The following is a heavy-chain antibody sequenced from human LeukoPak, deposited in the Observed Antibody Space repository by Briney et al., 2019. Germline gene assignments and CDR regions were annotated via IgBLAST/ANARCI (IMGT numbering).Heavy chain of an antibody. CDR1: GFTFSTYN. CDR2: ISGSSTII. CDR3: VRDWAGVVFDY. Sequence: GGSLRLSCAASGFTFSTYNMNWVRQAPGKGLEWISYISGSSTIISYADSVKGRFTISRENAKNSLYLQMNSLRAEDTAVYYCVRDWAGVVFDYWGRETLFTASS. D-gene: IGHD3-10*01. J-gene: IGHJ4*02. V-gene: IGHV3-48*01.